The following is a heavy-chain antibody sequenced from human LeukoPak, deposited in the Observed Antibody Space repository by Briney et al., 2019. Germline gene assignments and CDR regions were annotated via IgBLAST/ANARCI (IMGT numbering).Heavy chain of an antibody. V-gene: IGHV1-8*03. Sequence: ASVKVSCKASGYTFTSYDINWVRQATRQGLEWMGWMNPNSGNTGYAQKFQGRVTITRNTSISTAYMELSSLRSEDTAVYYCARVHVGAPDYYMDVWGKGTTVTVSS. CDR3: ARVHVGAPDYYMDV. CDR2: MNPNSGNT. J-gene: IGHJ6*03. D-gene: IGHD1-26*01. CDR1: GYTFTSYD.